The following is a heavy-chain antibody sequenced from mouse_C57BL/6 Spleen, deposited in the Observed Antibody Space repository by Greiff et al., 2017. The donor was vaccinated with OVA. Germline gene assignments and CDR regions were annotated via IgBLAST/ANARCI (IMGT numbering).Heavy chain of an antibody. CDR1: EYEFPSHD. CDR2: INSDGGST. J-gene: IGHJ4*01. CDR3: ATGDYDGLYAMDY. Sequence: EVMLVESGGGLVQPGESLKLSCESNEYEFPSHDMSWVRKTPEKRLELVAAINSDGGSTYYPDTMERRFTISRDNTKKTLYLQLSSLTSEDTALYYCATGDYDGLYAMDYWGQGTSVTVSS. D-gene: IGHD2-4*01. V-gene: IGHV5-2*01.